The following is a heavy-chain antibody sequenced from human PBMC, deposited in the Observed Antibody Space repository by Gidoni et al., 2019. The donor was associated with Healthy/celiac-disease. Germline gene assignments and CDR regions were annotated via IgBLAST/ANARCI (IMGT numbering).Heavy chain of an antibody. CDR3: ARIGLSGSYLDGAFDI. Sequence: QVQLQESGPGLVKPSETLSLTCTVSGGSISSYYWCWIRQPAGKGLEWIGRIYTSGSTNYNPSLKSRVTMSVDTSKNQFSLKLSSVTAADTAVYYCARIGLSGSYLDGAFDIWGQGTMVTVSS. D-gene: IGHD3-10*01. J-gene: IGHJ3*02. V-gene: IGHV4-4*07. CDR1: GGSISSYY. CDR2: IYTSGST.